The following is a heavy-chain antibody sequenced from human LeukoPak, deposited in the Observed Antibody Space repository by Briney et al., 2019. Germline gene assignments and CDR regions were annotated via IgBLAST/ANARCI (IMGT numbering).Heavy chain of an antibody. Sequence: GGSLRLSCAASGFIFSSYAMSWVRQAPGKGLEWVSYGGSGGSTYYADSVEGRFTVSRDNSKSTLYLQMNSLTAEDTAVYYCAKMRGQYYHSYYMDAWGKGTTVTVSS. CDR2: GGSGGST. V-gene: IGHV3-23*01. CDR1: GFIFSSYA. CDR3: AKMRGQYYHSYYMDA. J-gene: IGHJ6*03.